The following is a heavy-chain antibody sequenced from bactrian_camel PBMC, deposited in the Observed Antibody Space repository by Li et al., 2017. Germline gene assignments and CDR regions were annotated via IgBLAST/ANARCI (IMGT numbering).Heavy chain of an antibody. D-gene: IGHD8*01. V-gene: IGHV3S55*01. Sequence: HVQLVESGGGSVQAGGSLTLSCSASGFTFAGGDMGWYRQAPGSTSELVSSIRHDGTIYYAGSVKGRFAIWQDNAKATVYLEINYLRPEDTAMYYCAADLLLMRPLEASEYKYWGQGTQVTVS. CDR2: IRHDGTI. J-gene: IGHJ4*01. CDR3: AADLLLMRPLEASEYKY. CDR1: GFTFAGGD.